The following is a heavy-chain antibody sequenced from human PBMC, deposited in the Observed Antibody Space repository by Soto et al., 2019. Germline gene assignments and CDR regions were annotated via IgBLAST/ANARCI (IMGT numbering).Heavy chain of an antibody. CDR3: ARVDYGDYGCDFDL. CDR2: MYSGGAT. J-gene: IGHJ2*01. CDR1: GFTVTNKY. V-gene: IGHV3-53*01. D-gene: IGHD4-17*01. Sequence: EVQLVESGGGLIPPGGSLRLSCAASGFTVTNKYMTWGLQAPGKGLEWVSVMYSGGATSYADSVKGRFTISRDNSMDILDLQMNSLRAEDTAVYYGARVDYGDYGCDFDLWGRGTMVTVSS.